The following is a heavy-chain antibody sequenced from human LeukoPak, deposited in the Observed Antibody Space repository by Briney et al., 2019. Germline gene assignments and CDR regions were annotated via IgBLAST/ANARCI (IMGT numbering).Heavy chain of an antibody. J-gene: IGHJ4*02. CDR1: GYTFTSYY. D-gene: IGHD1-14*01. V-gene: IGHV1-46*01. CDR2: INPTGGST. CDR3: ARARGEAGNFDY. Sequence: ASVKVSCKASGYTFTSYYMHWVRQAPGQGLEWMGPINPTGGSTGYAQKFQGRVTMTRDTSISTAYMELSRLRSDDTAVYYCARARGEAGNFDYWGQGTLVTVSS.